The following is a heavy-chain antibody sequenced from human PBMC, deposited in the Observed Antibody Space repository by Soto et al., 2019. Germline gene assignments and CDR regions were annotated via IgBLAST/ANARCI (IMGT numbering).Heavy chain of an antibody. CDR3: ARTTVTASYYYMDV. J-gene: IGHJ6*03. CDR1: GYTFTNYG. V-gene: IGHV1-18*01. CDR2: ISTYNGNT. D-gene: IGHD4-17*01. Sequence: QVQLVQSGAEVKQPGASVKVSCKASGYTFTNYGFTWVRQAPGQGLEWLGWISTYNGNTKYAQKVQGRLTMTTDTSTRTANMELISLRSDDTALYYCARTTVTASYYYMDVWGKGSTVTVSS.